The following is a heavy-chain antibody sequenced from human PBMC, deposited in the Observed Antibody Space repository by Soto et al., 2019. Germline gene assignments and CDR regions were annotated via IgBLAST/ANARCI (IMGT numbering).Heavy chain of an antibody. J-gene: IGHJ5*02. CDR3: ARGQRKSYYDFWSGPRGWFDP. Sequence: ASVKVSCKASGYTFTSYDINWVRQATGQGLEWMGWMNPNSGNTGYAQKFQGRVTMTRNTSISTAYMELSSLRSEDTAVYYCARGQRKSYYDFWSGPRGWFDPWGQGTLVTVS. CDR2: MNPNSGNT. V-gene: IGHV1-8*01. D-gene: IGHD3-3*01. CDR1: GYTFTSYD.